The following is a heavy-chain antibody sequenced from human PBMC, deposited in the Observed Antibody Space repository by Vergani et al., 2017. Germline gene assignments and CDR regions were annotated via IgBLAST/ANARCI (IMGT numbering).Heavy chain of an antibody. CDR2: MNGDGDTK. D-gene: IGHD3-3*01. J-gene: IGHJ5*02. V-gene: IGHV3-74*01. Sequence: EVELVESGGGLVQPGGSLRLSCAASGFTFNEYWMHWARQVPGKGLVWVAGMNGDGDTKSYADSVKGRFTISRDNAKKTLFLQMNSLRAEDTAVYYCARARKFRFGVVWENWFDPWGQGTLVTVSS. CDR1: GFTFNEYW. CDR3: ARARKFRFGVVWENWFDP.